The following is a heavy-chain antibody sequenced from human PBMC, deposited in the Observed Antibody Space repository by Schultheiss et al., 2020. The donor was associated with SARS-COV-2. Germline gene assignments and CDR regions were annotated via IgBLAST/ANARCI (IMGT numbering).Heavy chain of an antibody. D-gene: IGHD4-17*01. CDR3: ARENYGPLLNYGMDV. CDR2: VTHSGST. V-gene: IGHV4-34*01. J-gene: IGHJ6*02. CDR1: GGSFSGYY. Sequence: SQTLSLTCAVYGGSFSGYYWSWIRQPPGKGLEYIGEVTHSGSTDYNPSLKSRVTISVDTSKNQFSLKLSSVTAADTAVYYCARENYGPLLNYGMDVWGQGTTVTVSS.